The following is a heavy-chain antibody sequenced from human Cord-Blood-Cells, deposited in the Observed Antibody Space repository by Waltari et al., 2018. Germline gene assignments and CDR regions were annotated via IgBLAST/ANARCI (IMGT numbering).Heavy chain of an antibody. V-gene: IGHV1-18*01. CDR3: ARDLGGCSGGSCYSENWFDP. J-gene: IGHJ5*02. CDR2: ISAYNGNT. D-gene: IGHD2-15*01. Sequence: QVQLVQSGAEVKKPGASVKVSCKASGYTFNSYGISWVRQAPGQGHEWMGWISAYNGNTNYAQKLQGRVTMTTDTSTSTAYMELRSLRSDDTAVYYCARDLGGCSGGSCYSENWFDPWGQGTLVTVSS. CDR1: GYTFNSYG.